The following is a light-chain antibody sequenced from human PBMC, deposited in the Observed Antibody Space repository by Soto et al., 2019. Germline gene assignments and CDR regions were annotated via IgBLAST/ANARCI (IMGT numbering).Light chain of an antibody. CDR2: AAS. Sequence: DIPMTQSPSSLSASVGDRVTITCRASQGISNYLAWYQQKPGKVPKLLIYAASTLQSGVPSRFSGRGSGTDFTLTISSLQPEDVATYYCQKYNSALFTFGPGTKVDIK. J-gene: IGKJ3*01. CDR3: QKYNSALFT. V-gene: IGKV1-27*01. CDR1: QGISNY.